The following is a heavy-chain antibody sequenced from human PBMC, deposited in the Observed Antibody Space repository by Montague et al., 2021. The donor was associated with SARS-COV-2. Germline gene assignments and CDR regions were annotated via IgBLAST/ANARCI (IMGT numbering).Heavy chain of an antibody. CDR1: GGSLRGNY. Sequence: SETLSLTCAVYGGSLRGNYWACFRHPPGKGLVWIVEINHSGNTNYNPSLKSRLTISGDTSKKQFSLKLSSVATADTAVYYCARGADYDFWSGYLRYKWFDPWGLGTPVTVSS. CDR2: INHSGNT. D-gene: IGHD3-3*01. CDR3: ARGADYDFWSGYLRYKWFDP. J-gene: IGHJ5*02. V-gene: IGHV4-34*01.